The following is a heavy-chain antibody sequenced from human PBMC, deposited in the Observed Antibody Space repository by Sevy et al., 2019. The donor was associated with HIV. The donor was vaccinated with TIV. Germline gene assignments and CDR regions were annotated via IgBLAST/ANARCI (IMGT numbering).Heavy chain of an antibody. V-gene: IGHV3-15*01. D-gene: IGHD2-8*02. Sequence: GGSLRLSCEASGFTFSYAWMNWVRQAPGKGLEWVGRIKSNADGGTIDYAAPVKGRFTISRDDSKNTLSLKMNSLKIEDTAVYYCTTDPIIVLLVTDGMDVWGQGTTVTVSS. CDR2: IKSNADGGTI. J-gene: IGHJ6*02. CDR3: TTDPIIVLLVTDGMDV. CDR1: GFTFSYAW.